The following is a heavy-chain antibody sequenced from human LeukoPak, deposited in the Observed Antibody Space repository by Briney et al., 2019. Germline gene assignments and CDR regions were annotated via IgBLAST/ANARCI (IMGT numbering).Heavy chain of an antibody. J-gene: IGHJ4*02. CDR1: GFTFDDYA. CDR3: AKDDGSLVRFFDY. CDR2: ISWNSGSI. D-gene: IGHD3-16*01. Sequence: GGSLRLSCAASGFTFDDYAMHWVRHAPGKGLEWVSGISWNSGSIGYADSVKGRFTISRDNAKNSLYLQMNSLRAEDTALYYCAKDDGSLVRFFDYWGQGTLVTVS. V-gene: IGHV3-9*01.